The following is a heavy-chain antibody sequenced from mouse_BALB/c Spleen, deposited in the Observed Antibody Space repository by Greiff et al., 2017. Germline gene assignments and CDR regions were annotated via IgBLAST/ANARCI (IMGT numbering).Heavy chain of an antibody. CDR2: ISSGGGST. CDR3: ARQGYFDY. J-gene: IGHJ2*01. V-gene: IGHV5-12-1*01. CDR1: GFAFSSYD. Sequence: EVKVEESGGGLVKPGGSLKLSCAASGFAFSSYDMSWVRQTPEKRLEWVAYISSGGGSTYYPDTVKGRFTISRDNAKNTLYLQMSSLKSEDTAMYYCARQGYFDYWGQGTTLTVSS.